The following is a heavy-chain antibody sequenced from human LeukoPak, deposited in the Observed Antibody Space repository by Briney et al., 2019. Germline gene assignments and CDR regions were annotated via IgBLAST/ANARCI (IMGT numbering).Heavy chain of an antibody. J-gene: IGHJ4*02. CDR2: IIPIFGTA. CDR3: ASLAAADYYFDY. CDR1: GGTFSSYA. V-gene: IGHV1-69*05. D-gene: IGHD6-13*01. Sequence: SVKVSCKASGGTFSSYAISWVRQAPGQGLEWMGGIIPIFGTANYAQKFQGRVTITTDESTSTAYMELSSLRSEDTAAYYCASLAAADYYFDYWGQGTLVTVSS.